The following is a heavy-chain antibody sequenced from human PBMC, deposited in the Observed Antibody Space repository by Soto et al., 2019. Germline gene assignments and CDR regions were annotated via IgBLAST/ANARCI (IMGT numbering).Heavy chain of an antibody. V-gene: IGHV4-31*03. CDR1: GASITNGGYY. D-gene: IGHD6-19*01. CDR3: AREGRHNSGWDRWFDP. Sequence: SETLSLTCSVSGASITNGGYYWTWIRQHPGKGLEWIGYFYYSGSTYYNPSLKSRLTISGDASTNQFSLKLSSVTAADTAVYYCAREGRHNSGWDRWFDPWGQGTLVTV. J-gene: IGHJ5*02. CDR2: FYYSGST.